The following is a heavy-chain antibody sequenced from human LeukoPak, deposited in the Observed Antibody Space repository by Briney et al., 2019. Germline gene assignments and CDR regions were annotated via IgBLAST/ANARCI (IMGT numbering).Heavy chain of an antibody. Sequence: GGSLRLSCAASGFTFSSYGMHWVRQAPGKGLEWVAVISYDGSHKYYADSVKGRLIISRDNSKNTLYLQMNSLRAEDTAVYYCAKDASDSSGWYYFDYRGQGTLVTVSS. D-gene: IGHD6-19*01. V-gene: IGHV3-30*18. CDR2: ISYDGSHK. J-gene: IGHJ4*02. CDR3: AKDASDSSGWYYFDY. CDR1: GFTFSSYG.